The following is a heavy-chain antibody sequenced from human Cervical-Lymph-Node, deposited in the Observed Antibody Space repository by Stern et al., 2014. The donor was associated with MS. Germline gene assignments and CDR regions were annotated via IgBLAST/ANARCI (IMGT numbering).Heavy chain of an antibody. Sequence: QITLKESGPALVKPTQTLTLTCTFSGFSLSPSAMRVSWIRQPPGKALEWLARIDWDDDKFYSTSLNTRLTISKDTSKNQVVLTMTNMDPVDTATYYCACSRSSGWTFDYWGQGTLVTVSS. CDR2: IDWDDDK. D-gene: IGHD6-19*01. CDR1: GFSLSPSAMR. CDR3: ACSRSSGWTFDY. V-gene: IGHV2-70*04. J-gene: IGHJ4*02.